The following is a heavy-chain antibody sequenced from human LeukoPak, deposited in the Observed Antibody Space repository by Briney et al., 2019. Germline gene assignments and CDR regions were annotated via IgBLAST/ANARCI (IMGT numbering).Heavy chain of an antibody. CDR1: GFTFSGYW. Sequence: GGSLRLSCAASGFTFSGYWMNWVRQAPGKGLEWVSSISSSSSYIYYADSVKGRFTISRDNAKNSLYLQMNSLRAGDTAVYYCASIRGYYFDYWGQGTLVTVSS. CDR3: ASIRGYYFDY. J-gene: IGHJ4*02. V-gene: IGHV3-21*01. D-gene: IGHD5-12*01. CDR2: ISSSSSYI.